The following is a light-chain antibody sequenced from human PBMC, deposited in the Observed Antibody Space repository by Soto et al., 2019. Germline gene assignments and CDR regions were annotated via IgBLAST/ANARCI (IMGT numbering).Light chain of an antibody. V-gene: IGKV1-5*03. CDR1: QSVSSS. CDR3: QHYKMYSPWT. CDR2: MAS. Sequence: DIQMTQSHSALSASIGDRVTITCRASQSVSSSLAWYQQRPGKAPRLLIYMASSLESGVPSRFSGGGSGTEFTLTISSLQPDDFATYYCQHYKMYSPWTFGQGTKVAIK. J-gene: IGKJ1*01.